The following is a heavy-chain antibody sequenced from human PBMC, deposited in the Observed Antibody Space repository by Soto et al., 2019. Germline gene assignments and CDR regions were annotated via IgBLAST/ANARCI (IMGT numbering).Heavy chain of an antibody. V-gene: IGHV4-59*11. Sequence: SEDLALTCTVSGLSTRIHNFPWTRQPPGKGLEWIGYIYYSGSTDYNPSLKSRVTISVDTSKNQFSLKLRSVTAADTAVYYCARDSYNFDDWGQGIFVNVSS. CDR3: ARDSYNFDD. D-gene: IGHD5-18*01. CDR2: IYYSGST. CDR1: GLSTRIHN. J-gene: IGHJ4*02.